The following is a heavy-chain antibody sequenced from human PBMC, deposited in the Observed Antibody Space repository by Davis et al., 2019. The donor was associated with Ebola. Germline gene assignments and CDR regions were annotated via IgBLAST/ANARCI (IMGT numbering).Heavy chain of an antibody. CDR1: GFTFSSYS. Sequence: GGSLRLSCAASGFTFSSYSMNWVRQAPGKGLEWVSSISSSSSYIYYADSVKGRFTISRDNAKNSLYLQMNSLRAEDTAVYYCATREFYYYYYGMDVWGQGTMVTVSS. J-gene: IGHJ6*02. V-gene: IGHV3-21*01. CDR2: ISSSSSYI. CDR3: ATREFYYYYYGMDV.